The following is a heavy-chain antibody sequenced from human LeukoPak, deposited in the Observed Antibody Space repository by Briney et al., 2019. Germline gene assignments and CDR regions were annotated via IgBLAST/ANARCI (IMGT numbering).Heavy chain of an antibody. J-gene: IGHJ4*02. CDR2: IYTSGAT. Sequence: SETLSLTCTVTSGSISGHYWSWIRQPAGKEMQWIGRIYTSGATNYNPSLKSRVTMSIDTSKKEFTLKLTSVTAADTAVYYCARGNREQLELGYWGQGALVTVSS. CDR1: SGSISGHY. CDR3: ARGNREQLELGY. V-gene: IGHV4-4*07. D-gene: IGHD1-1*01.